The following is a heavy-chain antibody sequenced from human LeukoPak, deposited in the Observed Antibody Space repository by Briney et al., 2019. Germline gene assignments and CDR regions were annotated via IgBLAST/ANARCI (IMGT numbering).Heavy chain of an antibody. V-gene: IGHV3-21*01. CDR1: GFTFRSYS. CDR2: ISSSSSYI. J-gene: IGHJ4*02. Sequence: PGGSLRLSCAASGFTFRSYSMNWVREAPGKGLEWVSSISSSSSYIYYADSVKGRFTISRDNAKNSLYLQMNSLRAEDTAVYYCARTPTAYFDYWGQGTLVTVSS. CDR3: ARTPTAYFDY. D-gene: IGHD2-21*02.